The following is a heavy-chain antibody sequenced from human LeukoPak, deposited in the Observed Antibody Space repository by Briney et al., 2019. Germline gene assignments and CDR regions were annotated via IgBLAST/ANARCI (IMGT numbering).Heavy chain of an antibody. CDR3: ARETCSGGSCFQFDF. D-gene: IGHD2-15*01. CDR1: GYSISSGYY. Sequence: SETLSLTCAVSGYSISSGYYWSWIRQSPGKGLEWIGYIYYSGSTNYNPSLKSRVTISVDTSKNQFSLKLSSVTAADTAVYYCARETCSGGSCFQFDFWGQGTLVTVSS. CDR2: IYYSGST. V-gene: IGHV4-61*01. J-gene: IGHJ4*02.